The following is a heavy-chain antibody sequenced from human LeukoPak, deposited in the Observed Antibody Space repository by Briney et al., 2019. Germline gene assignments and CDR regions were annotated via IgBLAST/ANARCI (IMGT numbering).Heavy chain of an antibody. D-gene: IGHD6-19*01. CDR2: ISWNSGSI. J-gene: IGHJ4*02. Sequence: PGGSLKLSCAASGFTLDDYAMHWVRQAPGKGLEWVSGISWNSGSIGYADSVKGRFTISRDNAKNSLYLQINSTRAEDMDLYFCAKGGQYSRGWEYCFEYWGQGTLGTVSS. V-gene: IGHV3-9*03. CDR3: AKGGQYSRGWEYCFEY. CDR1: GFTLDDYA.